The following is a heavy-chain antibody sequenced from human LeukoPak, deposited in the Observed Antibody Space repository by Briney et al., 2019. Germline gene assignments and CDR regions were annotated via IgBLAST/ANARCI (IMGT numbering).Heavy chain of an antibody. D-gene: IGHD3-3*01. Sequence: GASVKVSCKASGGTFSSNAISWVRQAPGQGLEWMGRIIPIFGTANYAQKFQGRVTITTDESTSTAYMELSSLRSEDTAVYYCAREGPYDDFWSGYPDYWGQGTLVTVSS. V-gene: IGHV1-69*05. J-gene: IGHJ4*02. CDR1: GGTFSSNA. CDR3: AREGPYDDFWSGYPDY. CDR2: IIPIFGTA.